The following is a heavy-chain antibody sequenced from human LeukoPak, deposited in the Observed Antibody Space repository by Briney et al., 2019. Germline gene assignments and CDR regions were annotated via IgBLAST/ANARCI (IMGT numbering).Heavy chain of an antibody. CDR2: ITGSGGST. V-gene: IGHV3-23*01. Sequence: TGGSLRLSCAASGFTFSSYGMSWVRQAPGKGLEWVSAITGSGGSTYYAASVKGRFTISRDNSKNTLYLQMNSLRAEDTAVYYCAKDTIAASWGYFDSWGQGTLVTVSS. CDR3: AKDTIAASWGYFDS. D-gene: IGHD6-25*01. J-gene: IGHJ4*02. CDR1: GFTFSSYG.